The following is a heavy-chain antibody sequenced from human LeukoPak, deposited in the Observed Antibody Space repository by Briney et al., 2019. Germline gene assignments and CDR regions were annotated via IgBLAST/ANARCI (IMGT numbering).Heavy chain of an antibody. CDR2: INHSGST. CDR1: GGSFSGYY. V-gene: IGHV4-34*01. CDR3: ARSADYYGSGSYLRSDAFDI. J-gene: IGHJ3*02. Sequence: SETLSLTCAVYGGSFSGYYWSWIRQPPGKGLEWIGEINHSGSTNYNPSLKSRVTISVDTSKNQFSLKLSSVTAADTAVYYCARSADYYGSGSYLRSDAFDIWGQGTMVTVSS. D-gene: IGHD3-10*01.